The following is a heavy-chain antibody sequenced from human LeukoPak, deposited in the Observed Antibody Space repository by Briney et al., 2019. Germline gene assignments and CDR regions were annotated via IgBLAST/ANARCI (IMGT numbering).Heavy chain of an antibody. CDR1: GFTFSNYW. CDR2: INQDRGEI. V-gene: IGHV3-7*01. J-gene: IGHJ4*02. D-gene: IGHD3-9*01. CDR3: AKDKFWEITIFCPPDY. Sequence: GGSLRLSCAASGFTFSNYWMTWVRQAPGKGLEWVASINQDRGEIHYVDSVRGRFTISRDNSKNTLYLQMNSLRAEDTAVYYCAKDKFWEITIFCPPDYWGQGTLVTVSS.